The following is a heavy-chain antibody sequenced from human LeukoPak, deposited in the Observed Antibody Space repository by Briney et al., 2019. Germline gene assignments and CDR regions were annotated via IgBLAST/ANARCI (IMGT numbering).Heavy chain of an antibody. V-gene: IGHV3-21*01. D-gene: IGHD6-19*01. CDR1: GFTFSSYS. CDR2: ISSSSSYI. J-gene: IGHJ4*02. CDR3: ARDQLAVAGSDY. Sequence: GGSLRLPCAASGFTFSSYSMNWVRQAPGKGLEWVSSISSSSSYIYYADSVKGRFTISRDNAKNSLYLQMNSLRAEDTAVYYCARDQLAVAGSDYWGQGTLVTVSS.